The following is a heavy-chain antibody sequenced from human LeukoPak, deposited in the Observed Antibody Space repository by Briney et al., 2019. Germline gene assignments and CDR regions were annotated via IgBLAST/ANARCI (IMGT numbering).Heavy chain of an antibody. D-gene: IGHD3-16*01. V-gene: IGHV1-69*13. CDR1: GYTFTSYA. CDR2: IIPIFGTA. J-gene: IGHJ6*03. Sequence: GASVKVSCKASGYTFTSYAISWVRQAPGQGLEWMGGIIPIFGTANYAQKFQGRVTITADESTSTAYMELSSLRSEDTAVYYCARVSVGGYYMDVWGKGTTVTISS. CDR3: ARVSVGGYYMDV.